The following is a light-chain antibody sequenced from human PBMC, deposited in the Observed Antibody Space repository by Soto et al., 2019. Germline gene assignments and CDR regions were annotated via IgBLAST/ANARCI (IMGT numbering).Light chain of an antibody. CDR3: RSYTSSTYV. CDR2: EVS. CDR1: SSDVGGYNY. Sequence: QSVLTQPASVSGSPGQSITISCTGTSSDVGGYNYVSWYQQHPGKAPKLMIYEVSNRPSGVSNRFSGSKSGNTASLTISGLQAEDEADYYCRSYTSSTYVFGTGTKVTVL. V-gene: IGLV2-14*01. J-gene: IGLJ1*01.